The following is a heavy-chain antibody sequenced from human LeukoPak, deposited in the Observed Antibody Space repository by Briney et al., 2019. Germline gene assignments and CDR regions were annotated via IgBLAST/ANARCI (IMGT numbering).Heavy chain of an antibody. J-gene: IGHJ4*02. CDR2: IFHSGST. CDR3: ASPSGASTW. CDR1: GVSISSGTW. D-gene: IGHD2-15*01. V-gene: IGHV4-4*02. Sequence: PSETLSLTCAVSGVSISSGTWWSWVRQPPGKGLEWIGEIFHSGSTHYSPSLKSRVTISMDKSKNQFSLKLTSMTAADTAVYYCASPSGASTWWGQGTLVTVSS.